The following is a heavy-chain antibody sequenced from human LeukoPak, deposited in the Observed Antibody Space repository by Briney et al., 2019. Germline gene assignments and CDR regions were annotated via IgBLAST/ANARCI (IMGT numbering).Heavy chain of an antibody. D-gene: IGHD3-10*01. CDR2: ISAYNGNT. CDR3: ARDRVYYYGSGVKCLEY. J-gene: IGHJ4*02. Sequence: ASVKVSCKASGYTFTSYGISLVRQAPGQGLEWMGWISAYNGNTNYAQKLQGRVTMTTDTSTSTAYMELRSLRSDDPAVYYCARDRVYYYGSGVKCLEYSGQGTLVIVSS. V-gene: IGHV1-18*01. CDR1: GYTFTSYG.